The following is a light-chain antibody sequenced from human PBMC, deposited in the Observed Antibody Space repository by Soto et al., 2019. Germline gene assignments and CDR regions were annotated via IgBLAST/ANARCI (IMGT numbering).Light chain of an antibody. J-gene: IGKJ5*01. CDR1: PSVPNY. Sequence: EIVLTQSPATLSLSPGERASLSCRASPSVPNYVAWYQQKPGQSPRLLMFDVSNRATGIPARFSGSGSGTDFTLTISSLEPEDFGVYYCQHRSIWPVSFGQGTRLEIK. CDR3: QHRSIWPVS. V-gene: IGKV3-11*01. CDR2: DVS.